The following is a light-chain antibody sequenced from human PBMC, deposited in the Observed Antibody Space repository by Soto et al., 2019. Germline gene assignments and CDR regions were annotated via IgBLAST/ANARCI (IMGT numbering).Light chain of an antibody. J-gene: IGLJ1*01. CDR2: EVT. CDR1: SSDIGGYNY. Sequence: QSALTQPASVSGSPGQSITVSCTGTSSDIGGYNYVSWYQQHPGKAPKLMVYEVTNRPSGVSDRFSGSKSGNTASLTISGLQADDEGYYYCSSYTSSSTLYVFGTWTKLTVL. V-gene: IGLV2-14*03. CDR3: SSYTSSSTLYV.